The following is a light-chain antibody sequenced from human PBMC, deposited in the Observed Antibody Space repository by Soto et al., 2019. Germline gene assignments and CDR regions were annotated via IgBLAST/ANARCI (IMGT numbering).Light chain of an antibody. Sequence: EIVLTQSPATLSLSPGERATLSCRASQSVSSYLAWYQQKPGQAPRLLIYDASIRATGIPARLSGSGPGTDFNLSISSLVPDDFAVYYCQPRSYWWTFGHGTKVEIK. J-gene: IGKJ1*01. V-gene: IGKV3-11*01. CDR1: QSVSSY. CDR2: DAS. CDR3: QPRSYWWT.